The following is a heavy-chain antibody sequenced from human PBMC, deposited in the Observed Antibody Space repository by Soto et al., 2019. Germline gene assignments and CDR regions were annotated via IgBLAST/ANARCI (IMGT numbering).Heavy chain of an antibody. CDR1: GGSISSYY. V-gene: IGHV4-59*01. CDR2: IYYSGST. D-gene: IGHD2-15*01. CDR3: ARVGYCSGGSCYWFDP. J-gene: IGHJ5*02. Sequence: QVQLQESGPGLVKPSETLSLTCTVSGGSISSYYWSWIRQPPGKGLEWIGYIYYSGSTNYNPSLKSRSTISVDTSKNQFSLKLSSVTAADTAVYYCARVGYCSGGSCYWFDPWGQGTLVTVSS.